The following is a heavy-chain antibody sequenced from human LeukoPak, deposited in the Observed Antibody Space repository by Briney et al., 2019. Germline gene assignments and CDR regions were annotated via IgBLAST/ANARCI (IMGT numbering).Heavy chain of an antibody. Sequence: ASVKVSCKASGYTFSDFYIHWVRQAPGQGLEYVGWITTKSGDTYSPQRFQGRVTMTRDASISTAYMELSSLRSDDTAVYFCARVRLADERAWAYWGQGTLVTVSS. CDR1: GYTFSDFY. CDR3: ARVRLADERAWAY. V-gene: IGHV1-2*02. CDR2: ITTKSGDT. J-gene: IGHJ4*02. D-gene: IGHD3-3*02.